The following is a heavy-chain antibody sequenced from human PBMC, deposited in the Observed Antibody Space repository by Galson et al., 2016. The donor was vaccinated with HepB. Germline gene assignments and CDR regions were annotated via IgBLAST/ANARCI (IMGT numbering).Heavy chain of an antibody. CDR1: GGSVSGGSYY. J-gene: IGHJ4*02. V-gene: IGHV4-61*01. Sequence: SETLSLTCTVSGGSVSGGSYYWTWIRQTPGKGLEWIGYIYYSGSTNYNPSLESRVTMSVDTSKNQFSLRLSSVTAADTAIYYCARDWGSFGRFDYWGQGTLVTVSS. D-gene: IGHD3-16*01. CDR3: ARDWGSFGRFDY. CDR2: IYYSGST.